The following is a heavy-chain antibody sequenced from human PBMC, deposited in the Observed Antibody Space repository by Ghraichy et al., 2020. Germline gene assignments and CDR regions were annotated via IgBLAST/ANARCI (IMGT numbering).Heavy chain of an antibody. D-gene: IGHD3-3*01. J-gene: IGHJ4*02. V-gene: IGHV1-2*02. CDR3: ARADYDFWSGYSYYFDY. Sequence: ASVKVSCKASGYTFTGYYMHWVRQAPGQGLEWMGWINPNSGGTNYGQKFQGRVTMTRDTSISTAYMELSRLRSDDTAVYYCARADYDFWSGYSYYFDYWGQGTLVTVSS. CDR1: GYTFTGYY. CDR2: INPNSGGT.